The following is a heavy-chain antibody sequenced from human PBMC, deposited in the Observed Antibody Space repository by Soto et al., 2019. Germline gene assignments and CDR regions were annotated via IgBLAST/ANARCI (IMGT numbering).Heavy chain of an antibody. D-gene: IGHD4-17*01. CDR1: GLMSSIDN. J-gene: IGHJ4*02. CDR2: VSAGNGNT. V-gene: IGHV1-3*01. Sequence: APVKDACTASGLMSSIDNFHWVRQAPGQRFEWMGRVSAGNGNTQYSQKFQGRVTISRNTSATTAFMELSSLGFEDTAVYYCATDYGSNWRLCGQGTLVTVTS. CDR3: ATDYGSNWRL.